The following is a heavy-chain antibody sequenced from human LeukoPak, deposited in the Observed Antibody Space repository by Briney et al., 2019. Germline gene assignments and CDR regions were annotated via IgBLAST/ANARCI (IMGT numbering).Heavy chain of an antibody. V-gene: IGHV3-23*01. CDR2: ISGSGETT. D-gene: IGHD5-12*01. Sequence: GGSLRLSCAASRFTFSSYALSWVRQAPGKGPEWVSVISGSGETTYYADSVKGRFTISRDNSKNTLYLQMNSLRAEDTAVYYCATLPEWLRFASGWIDYWGQGTLDTVSS. CDR3: ATLPEWLRFASGWIDY. CDR1: RFTFSSYA. J-gene: IGHJ4*02.